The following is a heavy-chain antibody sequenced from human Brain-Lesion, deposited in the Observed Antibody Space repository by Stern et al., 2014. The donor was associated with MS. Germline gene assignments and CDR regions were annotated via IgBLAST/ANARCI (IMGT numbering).Heavy chain of an antibody. CDR3: ARGRVVPGFQYYATDV. CDR2: IFNSGST. J-gene: IGHJ6*02. V-gene: IGHV4-61*02. CDR1: GGSISSGGYY. D-gene: IGHD2-2*01. Sequence: VQLVESGPGLVKPSQTLSLSCTVSGGSISSGGYYWSWIRQPAGKGLEWIGRIFNSGSTSYNPSLKSRVTISIDTSKNQFPLGLTPMTAADTAVYYCARGRVVPGFQYYATDVWGQGTTVIVSS.